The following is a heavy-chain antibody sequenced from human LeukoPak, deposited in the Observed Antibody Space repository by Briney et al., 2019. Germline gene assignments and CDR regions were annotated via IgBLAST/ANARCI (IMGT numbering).Heavy chain of an antibody. Sequence: SETLSLTCTVSGGSLSSGTYYWSWIRQPAGEGLEWIGSIYFSGSTFYNPSLKSRVTISVDTSNNQFSLNLTSVTAADAAVYYCARDLYYYEGSGHYPFDYWGQGTLVTVSS. D-gene: IGHD3-22*01. CDR2: IYFSGST. J-gene: IGHJ4*02. V-gene: IGHV4-61*10. CDR3: ARDLYYYEGSGHYPFDY. CDR1: GGSLSSGTYY.